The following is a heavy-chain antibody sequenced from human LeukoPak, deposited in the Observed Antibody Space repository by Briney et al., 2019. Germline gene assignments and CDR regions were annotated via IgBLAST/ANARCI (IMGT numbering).Heavy chain of an antibody. V-gene: IGHV3-74*01. J-gene: IGHJ4*02. D-gene: IGHD3-16*01. CDR2: VNTDGSTP. Sequence: GGSLILSCAASGFTFSSYWMHWVRQAPGKGLVWVSRVNTDGSTPTYADSVKGRFTISRDNAKNTLYLQMNSLRAEDTAVYYCARDRGSYSDYWGQGTLVTVSS. CDR3: ARDRGSYSDY. CDR1: GFTFSSYW.